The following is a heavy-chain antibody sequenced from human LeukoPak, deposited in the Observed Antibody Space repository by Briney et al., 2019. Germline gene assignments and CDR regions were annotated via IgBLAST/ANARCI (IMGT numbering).Heavy chain of an antibody. CDR3: ARDLRYFDY. D-gene: IGHD4-17*01. CDR2: IYSGGST. Sequence: GGSLRLSCAASGFTFSSYSMNWVRQAPGKGLEWVSVIYSGGSTYYADSVKGRFTISRDNSKNTLYLQMNSLRAEDTAVYYCARDLRYFDYWGQGTLVTVSS. V-gene: IGHV3-66*01. J-gene: IGHJ4*02. CDR1: GFTFSSYS.